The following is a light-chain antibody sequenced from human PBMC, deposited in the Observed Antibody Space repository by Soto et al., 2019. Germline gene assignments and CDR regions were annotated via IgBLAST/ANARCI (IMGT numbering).Light chain of an antibody. CDR1: SSDVSAYDY. CDR3: CSYAGSSTSYVV. Sequence: QSALTQPRSVSGSPGQSVTISCTGTSSDVSAYDYVSWYQHRPGKPPKLMIYEGSKRPSGVSNRFSGSKSGNTASLTISGLQAEDEADYYCCSYAGSSTSYVVFGGGTKVTVL. V-gene: IGLV2-23*01. CDR2: EGS. J-gene: IGLJ2*01.